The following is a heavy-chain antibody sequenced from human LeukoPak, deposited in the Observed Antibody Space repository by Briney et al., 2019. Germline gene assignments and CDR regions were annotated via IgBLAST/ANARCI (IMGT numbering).Heavy chain of an antibody. D-gene: IGHD3-10*01. J-gene: IGHJ6*02. CDR1: GGSISSYY. Sequence: SETLSLTCTGSGGSISSYYWSWIRQPAGKGLEWIGRIYTSGSTNYNPSLKSRVTMSVDTSKNQFSLKLSSVTAADTAVYYCARDSPYGSGSRTYYYYGMDVWGQGTTVTVSS. V-gene: IGHV4-4*07. CDR3: ARDSPYGSGSRTYYYYGMDV. CDR2: IYTSGST.